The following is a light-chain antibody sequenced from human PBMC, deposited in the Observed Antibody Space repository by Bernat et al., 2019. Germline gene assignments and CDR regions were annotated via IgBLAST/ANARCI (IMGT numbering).Light chain of an antibody. CDR1: SSDVGAYNY. CDR3: SSYTGSSTLV. CDR2: DVR. J-gene: IGLJ3*02. V-gene: IGLV2-14*03. Sequence: QSALTQPASVSGSPGQSITISCTGTSSDVGAYNYVSWYQQHPGRAPKLMIYDVRDRPSGISNRFSGSKSGNTASLTISGLLAEDEADYYCSSYTGSSTLVFGGGTRLTVL.